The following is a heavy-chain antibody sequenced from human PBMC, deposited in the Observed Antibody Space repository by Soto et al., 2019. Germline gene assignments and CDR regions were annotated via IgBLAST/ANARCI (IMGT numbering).Heavy chain of an antibody. D-gene: IGHD3-10*01. CDR1: GYTFTGYY. CDR3: ARDARGDEAPMDY. CDR2: INPNSGGT. J-gene: IGHJ4*02. V-gene: IGHV1-2*04. Sequence: ASVKVSCKASGYTFTGYYMHWVRQAPGQGLEWMGWINPNSGGTNYAQKFQGWVTMTRDTSISTAYMELSRLRSDDTAVYYCARDARGDEAPMDYWGQGTLVTVSS.